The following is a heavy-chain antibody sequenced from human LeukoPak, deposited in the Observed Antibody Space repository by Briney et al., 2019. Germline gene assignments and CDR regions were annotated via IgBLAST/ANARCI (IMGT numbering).Heavy chain of an antibody. CDR1: GYSFTSYW. V-gene: IGHV5-51*01. J-gene: IGHJ6*03. CDR2: IYPGDSDT. CDR3: ARHLGSGYEPSYYYYMDV. D-gene: IGHD5-12*01. Sequence: GESLKISCKGSGYSFTSYWIGWVRQMPGKGLEWMGIIYPGDSDTRYSPSFQGQVTISADKSISTAYLQWSSLKASDTAMYYCARHLGSGYEPSYYYYMDVWGKGTTVTISS.